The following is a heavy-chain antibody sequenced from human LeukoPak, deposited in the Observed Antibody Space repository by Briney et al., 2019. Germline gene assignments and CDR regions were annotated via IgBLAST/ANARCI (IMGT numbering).Heavy chain of an antibody. CDR1: GFTFSSYW. CDR3: ARGVYDFWSGHALENDY. J-gene: IGHJ4*02. V-gene: IGHV3-7*05. CDR2: IKQDGGEK. Sequence: GGSLRLSCAASGFTFSSYWMTWVRQAPGKGLEWVANIKQDGGEKHYVDSVQGRFTISRDNAKNSLYLQMNSLRAEDTAVYYCARGVYDFWSGHALENDYWGQGTLVTVSS. D-gene: IGHD3-3*01.